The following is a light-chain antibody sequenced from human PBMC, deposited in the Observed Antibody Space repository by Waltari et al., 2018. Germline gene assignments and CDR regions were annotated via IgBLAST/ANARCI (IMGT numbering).Light chain of an antibody. CDR2: DVN. J-gene: IGLJ2*01. CDR1: STDIGSYNY. Sequence: QSALTQPASVSGPPGQSITISCTGTSTDIGSYNYVSLYQHHPGKAPKLMIFDVNNRPSGVSDRFSGSKSGNTASLTISGLQAEDEADYYCSSYTTTSTLLVVFGGGTKLTVL. CDR3: SSYTTTSTLLVV. V-gene: IGLV2-14*03.